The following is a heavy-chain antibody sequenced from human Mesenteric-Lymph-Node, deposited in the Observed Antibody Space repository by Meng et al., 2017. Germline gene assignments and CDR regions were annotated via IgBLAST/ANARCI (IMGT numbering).Heavy chain of an antibody. V-gene: IGHV4-31*09. CDR2: IYYSGST. D-gene: IGHD5-24*01. CDR3: ATQESRDGHNPY. J-gene: IGHJ4*02. Sequence: QGQLQESGPGSVKPSQTLSLTCTVSGGSISSGGFYWSWIRQHPGKGLEWIGYIYYSGSTNYNPSLKSRVTISMGKSNNQLSLKLNSVTAADTAVYYCATQESRDGHNPYWGQGTLVTASS. CDR1: GGSISSGGFY.